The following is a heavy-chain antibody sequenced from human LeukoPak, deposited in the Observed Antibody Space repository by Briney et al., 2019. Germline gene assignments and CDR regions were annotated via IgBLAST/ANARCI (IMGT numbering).Heavy chain of an antibody. J-gene: IGHJ3*02. CDR2: IYPRGGA. Sequence: PSETLSLTCAVYGGSFSGYYWSWIRQSPTKGLEWIGNIYPRGGAYFHPSLKSRVTISVDTSKNQFSLKLTSVIAADTAVYYCARYNRGAFDIWGRGTMVSVSS. CDR3: ARYNRGAFDI. D-gene: IGHD1-1*01. V-gene: IGHV4-34*01. CDR1: GGSFSGYY.